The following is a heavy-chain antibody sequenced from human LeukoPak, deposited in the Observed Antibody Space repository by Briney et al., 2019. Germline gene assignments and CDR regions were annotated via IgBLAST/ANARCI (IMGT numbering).Heavy chain of an antibody. D-gene: IGHD5-24*01. J-gene: IGHJ4*02. CDR1: GFTFSSYA. Sequence: GGSLRLSCAASGFTFSSYAMHWVRQAPGKGLEWVAVISYDGSNKYYADCVKGRFTISRDNSKNTLYLQMNSLRAEDTAVYYCARHDGYNDCWGQGTLVTVSS. CDR2: ISYDGSNK. CDR3: ARHDGYNDC. V-gene: IGHV3-30-3*01.